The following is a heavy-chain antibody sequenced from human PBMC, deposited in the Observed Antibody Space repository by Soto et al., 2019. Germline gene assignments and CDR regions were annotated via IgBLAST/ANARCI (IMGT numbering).Heavy chain of an antibody. CDR1: GFTLSDYW. CDR3: ARGGVPASVDY. CDR2: INGDGTTT. V-gene: IGHV3-74*01. J-gene: IGHJ4*02. D-gene: IGHD2-2*01. Sequence: GGSLRLSCAASGFTLSDYWMHWVRQAPGKGLVWVSHINGDGTTTNYADSVKGRFTISRDNAENTLFLQMNSLRVEDTGVYYCARGGVPASVDYCGQGTLVTVSS.